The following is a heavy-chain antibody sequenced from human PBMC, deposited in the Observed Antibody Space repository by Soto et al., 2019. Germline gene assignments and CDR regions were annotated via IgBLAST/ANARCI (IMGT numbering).Heavy chain of an antibody. D-gene: IGHD2-15*01. CDR2: IYHTGST. CDR1: GGSMSRGDYY. Sequence: TSETLSLTCTVSGGSMSRGDYYWSWIRQPPGKGLEWIGFIYHTGSTYYSPSLKNRVAISVDTSKNQFSLKLSSVTAADTAVYYCATLPPRIVVVVLPIPSWGQGTLVTVSS. CDR3: ATLPPRIVVVVLPIPS. V-gene: IGHV4-30-4*01. J-gene: IGHJ4*02.